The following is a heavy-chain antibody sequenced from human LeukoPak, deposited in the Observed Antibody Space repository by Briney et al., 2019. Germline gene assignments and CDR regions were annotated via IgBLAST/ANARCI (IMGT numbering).Heavy chain of an antibody. CDR1: GYKFTRYW. CDR2: IYPDDSDT. V-gene: IGHV5-51*01. J-gene: IGHJ4*02. CDR3: ARFDYSYGSDY. D-gene: IGHD3-16*01. Sequence: GESLKISCKGSGYKFTRYWIVWVRQMPGKGLEWMGSIYPDDSDTTYSPSFQGQVTFSADKSIGTAYLYWNNVKASDTAMYFCARFDYSYGSDYWGQGTLVTVSS.